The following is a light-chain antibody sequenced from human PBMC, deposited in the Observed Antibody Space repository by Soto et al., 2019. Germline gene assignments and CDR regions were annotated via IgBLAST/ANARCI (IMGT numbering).Light chain of an antibody. CDR1: QDIGSW. J-gene: IGKJ5*01. CDR2: TAS. Sequence: DIQMTQSPSSLSASLGDRVTITCRAGQDIGSWLTWYQHKPGKAPKLLISTASSLQSGVPSRFSGSGSGTDFALKISRVEAEDVGVYYCMQGTHWPITFGQGTRLEIK. CDR3: MQGTHWPIT. V-gene: IGKV1D-16*01.